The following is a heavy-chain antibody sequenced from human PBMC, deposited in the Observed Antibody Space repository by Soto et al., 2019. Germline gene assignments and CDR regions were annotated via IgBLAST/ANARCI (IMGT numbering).Heavy chain of an antibody. CDR3: ARVQGRSSGCPGYYFAY. Sequence: PSETLSLTCAVSGGSISSSNWWSWVRQPPGKGLEWIGEIYHSGSTNYNPSLKSRVTISVDKSKNQFSLKLSSVTAADTAVYYCARVQGRSSGCPGYYFAYWGQGTLVTVSS. V-gene: IGHV4-4*02. D-gene: IGHD6-19*01. CDR1: GGSISSSNW. J-gene: IGHJ4*02. CDR2: IYHSGST.